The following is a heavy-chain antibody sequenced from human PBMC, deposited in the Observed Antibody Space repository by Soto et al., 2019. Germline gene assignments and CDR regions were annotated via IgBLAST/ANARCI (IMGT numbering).Heavy chain of an antibody. CDR2: IYPGDSDT. CDR1: GYSFTSYW. D-gene: IGHD6-13*01. CDR3: ATKADNSDNWFDP. V-gene: IGHV5-51*01. J-gene: IGHJ5*02. Sequence: GESLKISCKGSGYSFTSYWIGWVRQMPGKGLEWMGIIYPGDSDTRYSPSFQGQVTISADKSISTAYLQWSSLKASDTAMYYCATKADNSDNWFDPWGQGTLVTVSS.